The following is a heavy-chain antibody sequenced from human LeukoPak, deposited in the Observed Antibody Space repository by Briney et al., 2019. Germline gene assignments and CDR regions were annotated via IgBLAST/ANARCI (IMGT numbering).Heavy chain of an antibody. V-gene: IGHV1-2*02. CDR2: INPNSGGT. D-gene: IGHD2-8*01. Sequence: ASVKVSCKASGYTFTSYDINWVRQATGQGLEWMGWINPNSGGTNYAQKFQGRVTMTRDTSISTAYMELSRLRSDDTAVYYCARVGLIYYYGMDVWGQGTTVTVSS. J-gene: IGHJ6*02. CDR3: ARVGLIYYYGMDV. CDR1: GYTFTSYD.